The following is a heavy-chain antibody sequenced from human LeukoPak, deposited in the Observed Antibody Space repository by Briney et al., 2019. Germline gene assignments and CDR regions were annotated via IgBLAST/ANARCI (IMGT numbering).Heavy chain of an antibody. Sequence: RPGGSLRLSCAASGFTFSSYSMNWVRQAPGKGLEWVSSISRSSSYIYYADSVKGRFTISRDNAKNSLYLQMNSLRAEDTAVCYCARAQPMTTANYMDVWGKGTTVTISS. V-gene: IGHV3-21*01. J-gene: IGHJ6*03. CDR3: ARAQPMTTANYMDV. CDR2: ISRSSSYI. D-gene: IGHD4-17*01. CDR1: GFTFSSYS.